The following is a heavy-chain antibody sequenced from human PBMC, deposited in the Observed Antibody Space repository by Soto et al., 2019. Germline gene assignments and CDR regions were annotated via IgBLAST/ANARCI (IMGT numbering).Heavy chain of an antibody. V-gene: IGHV3-74*01. J-gene: IGHJ1*01. D-gene: IGHD1-1*01. CDR3: ARASVPGRY. Sequence: EVQLVESGGGLVQPGGSLRLSCVGSGFTFSSYWMHWVRQAPGKGLVWVSRLNGDGSSISYADSVKGRFTISRDNARNTLYQQMNSLRVEDTAVYYCARASVPGRYWGQGTLVSVSS. CDR2: LNGDGSSI. CDR1: GFTFSSYW.